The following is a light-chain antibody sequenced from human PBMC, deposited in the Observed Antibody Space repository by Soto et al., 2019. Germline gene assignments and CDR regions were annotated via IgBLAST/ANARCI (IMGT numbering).Light chain of an antibody. CDR1: QTISNF. Sequence: DIQLTQSPSSLSASVGDRVTITCRASQTISNFLNWYQIKPGKAPKLLIYGASSLQRGVPSRFSGSGSGTDLTLTIGSLQPEDFATYYCQQSYSPPPITFGQGTRLEIK. CDR3: QQSYSPPPIT. V-gene: IGKV1-39*01. J-gene: IGKJ5*01. CDR2: GAS.